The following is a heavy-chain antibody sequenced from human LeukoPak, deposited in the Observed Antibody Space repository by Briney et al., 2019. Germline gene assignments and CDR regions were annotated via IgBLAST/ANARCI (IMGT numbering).Heavy chain of an antibody. CDR2: INPSGGST. V-gene: IGHV1-46*01. Sequence: ASVKVSCKASGYTFTSYYMHWVRQAPGQGLEWMGIINPSGGSTSYAQKFQGRVTMTRDMSTSTVYMELSSLRSEDTAVYYCARSNSRNNWFDPWGQGALVTVST. CDR1: GYTFTSYY. CDR3: ARSNSRNNWFDP. D-gene: IGHD6-13*01. J-gene: IGHJ5*02.